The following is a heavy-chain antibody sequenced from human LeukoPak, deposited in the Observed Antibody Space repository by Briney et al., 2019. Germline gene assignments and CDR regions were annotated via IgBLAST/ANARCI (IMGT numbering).Heavy chain of an antibody. J-gene: IGHJ4*02. V-gene: IGHV1-2*02. CDR2: INPNSGGT. CDR3: ARASYYYDSSGYFY. Sequence: ASVKVSCKASGYTFTGYYMHWVRQAPGQGLEWMGWINPNSGGTNYAQKFQGRVTMTRDTSISTAYMELSRLRSDDTAVYYCARASYYYDSSGYFYWGQGTLVTVSS. CDR1: GYTFTGYY. D-gene: IGHD3-22*01.